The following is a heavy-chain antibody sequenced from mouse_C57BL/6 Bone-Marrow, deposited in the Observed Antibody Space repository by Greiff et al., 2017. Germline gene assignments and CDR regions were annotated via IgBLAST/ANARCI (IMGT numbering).Heavy chain of an antibody. J-gene: IGHJ4*01. D-gene: IGHD2-3*01. V-gene: IGHV1-54*01. CDR1: GYAFTNYL. CDR3: ARRRDDGYPYAMDD. Sequence: VKLMESGAELVRPGTSVKVSCKASGYAFTNYLIEWVKQRPGQGLEWIGVINPGSGGTNYNEKFKGKATLTADKSSSTAYMQLRSLTSDDSSVYFWARRRDDGYPYAMDDWGQGTSVTVSS. CDR2: INPGSGGT.